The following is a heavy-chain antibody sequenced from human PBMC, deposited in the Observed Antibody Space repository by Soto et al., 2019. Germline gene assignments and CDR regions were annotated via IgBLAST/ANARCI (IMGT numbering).Heavy chain of an antibody. CDR3: TKQKGDSRTYNGMDV. D-gene: IGHD2-21*02. CDR2: AYYRSQWYY. Sequence: QVQLQQSGPGLVKPSQTLSVTCAISGDSVSSNSAAWNWIRQSPSRGLEWLGRAYYRSQWYYDSAVSVRSRITVIPDTSKNQFSLQLSSVTPEDTAVYFCTKQKGDSRTYNGMDVWGQGTTVIVSS. CDR1: GDSVSSNSAA. J-gene: IGHJ6*02. V-gene: IGHV6-1*01.